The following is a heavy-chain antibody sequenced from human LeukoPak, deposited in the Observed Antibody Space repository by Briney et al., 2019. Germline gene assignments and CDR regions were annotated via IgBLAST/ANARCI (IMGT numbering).Heavy chain of an antibody. CDR3: AKDVGYDFWSGYYNFDY. J-gene: IGHJ4*02. Sequence: AGGSLRLSCAVSGFTFSSYAMSWVRQAPGKGLEWVSAISGSGGSTYYADSVKGRFTISRDNSKNTLYLQMNSLRAEDTAVYYCAKDVGYDFWSGYYNFDYWGQGTLVTVSS. D-gene: IGHD3-3*01. V-gene: IGHV3-23*01. CDR2: ISGSGGST. CDR1: GFTFSSYA.